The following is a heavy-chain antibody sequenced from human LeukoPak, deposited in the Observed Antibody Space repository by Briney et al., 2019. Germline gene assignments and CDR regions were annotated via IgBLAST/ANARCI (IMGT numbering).Heavy chain of an antibody. D-gene: IGHD3-10*01. Sequence: GSSVKVSCKASGGTFSSYAISWVRQAPGQGLEWMGGIIPIFGTANYAQKFQGRVTITADKSTSTAYMELSSLRSEDTAVYYCAREGFKVYYGSGRPNGAFDIWGQGTMVTVSS. CDR2: IIPIFGTA. CDR1: GGTFSSYA. CDR3: AREGFKVYYGSGRPNGAFDI. J-gene: IGHJ3*02. V-gene: IGHV1-69*06.